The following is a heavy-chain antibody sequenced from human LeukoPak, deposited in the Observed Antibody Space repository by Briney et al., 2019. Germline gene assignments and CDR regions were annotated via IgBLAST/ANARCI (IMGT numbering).Heavy chain of an antibody. CDR2: INPSGGGT. CDR1: GYTFTSYF. Sequence: GASVKVSCKASGYTFTSYFMHWVRQAPGQGLEWMGIINPSGGGTSYAQKFQGRVTMTRDTSTSTVYMELSSLRSEDTAVYYCASLRNYFGSGSYSYGMDVWGQGTTVTVSS. CDR3: ASLRNYFGSGSYSYGMDV. D-gene: IGHD3-10*01. J-gene: IGHJ6*01. V-gene: IGHV1-46*01.